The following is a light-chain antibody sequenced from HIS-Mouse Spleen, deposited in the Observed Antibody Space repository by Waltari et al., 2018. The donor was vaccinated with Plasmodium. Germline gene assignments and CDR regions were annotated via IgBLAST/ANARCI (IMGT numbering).Light chain of an antibody. Sequence: EIVLTQSPATLSLSPGERATLSCRASQSVRSYSAWDQQKPGQAPRLLIYDASNRATGIPARFSGSGSGTDFTLTISSLEPEDFAVYYCQQRSNWPRVLTFGGGTKVEIK. V-gene: IGKV3-11*01. J-gene: IGKJ4*01. CDR2: DAS. CDR1: QSVRSY. CDR3: QQRSNWPRVLT.